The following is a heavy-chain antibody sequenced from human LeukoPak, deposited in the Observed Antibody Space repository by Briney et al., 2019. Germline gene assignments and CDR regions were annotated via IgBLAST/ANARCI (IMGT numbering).Heavy chain of an antibody. CDR2: INPNSGGT. Sequence: ASVKVSCKASGYTFTGYYIHWVRQAPGQGLEWMGWINPNSGGTNYAQKFQGRVTMTRDTSINTAYMELSRLRSDDTAVYYCARVVVAAIGAFDIWGQGTMVTVSS. CDR1: GYTFTGYY. CDR3: ARVVVAAIGAFDI. D-gene: IGHD2-15*01. V-gene: IGHV1-2*02. J-gene: IGHJ3*02.